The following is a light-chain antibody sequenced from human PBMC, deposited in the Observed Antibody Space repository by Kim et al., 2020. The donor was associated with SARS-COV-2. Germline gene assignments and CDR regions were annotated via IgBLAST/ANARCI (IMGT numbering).Light chain of an antibody. CDR3: QQLNSYPLI. CDR2: AAS. V-gene: IGKV1-9*01. Sequence: SASIGDRVTVTRRASQGINKYLAWYQQKSGKAPKLLIYAASILESGVPSRFSGSGSGTDFTLTVNSLQPEDFATYYSQQLNSYPLIFGGGTKV. J-gene: IGKJ4*01. CDR1: QGINKY.